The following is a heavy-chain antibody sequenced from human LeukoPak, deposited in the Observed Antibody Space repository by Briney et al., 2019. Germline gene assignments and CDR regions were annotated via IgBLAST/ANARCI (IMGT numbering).Heavy chain of an antibody. CDR3: AREGAYCGGDCYLNYFDY. CDR1: GGSISSGGYY. J-gene: IGHJ4*02. CDR2: IYYSGST. Sequence: PSETLSLTCTVSGGSISSGGYYWSWIRQHPGKGLEWIGYIYYSGSTYYNPSLKSRVTISVDTSKNQFSLKLSSVTAADTAVYYRAREGAYCGGDCYLNYFDYWGQGTLVTVSS. V-gene: IGHV4-31*03. D-gene: IGHD2-21*02.